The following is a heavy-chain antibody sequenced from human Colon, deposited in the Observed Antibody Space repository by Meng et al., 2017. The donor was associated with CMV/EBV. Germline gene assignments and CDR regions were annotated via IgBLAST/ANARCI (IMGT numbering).Heavy chain of an antibody. CDR2: ISWNSGSI. CDR1: GFTFDDYA. J-gene: IGHJ6*02. Sequence: SLKISCAASGFTFDDYAMHWVRQAPGKGLEWASGISWNSGSIGYADSVKGRFTISRDNAKNSLYLQMNSLRAEDTALYYCARGDSDRLYSYYYGMDVWGQGTTVTVSS. CDR3: ARGDSDRLYSYYYGMDV. V-gene: IGHV3-9*01. D-gene: IGHD3-9*01.